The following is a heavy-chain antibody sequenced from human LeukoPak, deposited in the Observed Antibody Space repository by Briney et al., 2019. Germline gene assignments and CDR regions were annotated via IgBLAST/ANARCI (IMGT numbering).Heavy chain of an antibody. V-gene: IGHV4-59*01. J-gene: IGHJ4*02. CDR1: GGSISSYY. Sequence: SETLSLTCTVSGGSISSYYWSWIRQPPGKGLERIGYIYYSGSTNYNPSLKSRVTISVDTSKNQFSLKLSSVTAADTAVYYCASCWNGGVDYWGQGTLVIVSS. CDR3: ASCWNGGVDY. D-gene: IGHD3-16*01. CDR2: IYYSGST.